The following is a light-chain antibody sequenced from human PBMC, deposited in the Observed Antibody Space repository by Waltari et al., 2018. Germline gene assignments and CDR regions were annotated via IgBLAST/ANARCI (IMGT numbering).Light chain of an antibody. J-gene: IGLJ2*01. CDR2: SDN. CDR3: QSYDNSFVI. V-gene: IGLV1-40*01. CDR1: NPNIGAGYY. Sequence: QSVLTQPPSVSGAPGQRVTISCTGSNPNIGAGYYVHWYQQLPGTAPKLLIYSDNSRPSGVPDRFSGSKSGTSASLAITGLQAEDEADYYCQSYDNSFVIFGGGTKLTVL.